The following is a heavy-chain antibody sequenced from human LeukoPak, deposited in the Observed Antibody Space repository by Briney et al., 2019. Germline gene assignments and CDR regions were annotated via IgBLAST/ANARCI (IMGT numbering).Heavy chain of an antibody. Sequence: GGSLRLSCAASGFTFSTYSMSWVRQAPGKGLEWVSTIDVTTGISYYADSVKGRFTISRDNAKNSLYPQMNSLRAEDTAVYYCARALGAFDYWGQGTLVTVSS. CDR2: IDVTTGIS. CDR1: GFTFSTYS. CDR3: ARALGAFDY. D-gene: IGHD3-10*01. J-gene: IGHJ4*02. V-gene: IGHV3-23*01.